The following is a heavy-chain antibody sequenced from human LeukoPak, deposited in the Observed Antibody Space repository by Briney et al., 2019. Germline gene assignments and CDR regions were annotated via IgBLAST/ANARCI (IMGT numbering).Heavy chain of an antibody. V-gene: IGHV4-59*01. CDR3: ARHRSDTGGNKGVNWFDP. J-gene: IGHJ5*02. CDR1: GGSIKNYY. Sequence: SETLSLTCSVSGGSIKNYYWSWIRQPPRKGLEWLGNIYFGGTTDYNSSLKSRLTISVDTFKNQLSLNLQSVTAADTATYYCARHRSDTGGNKGVNWFDPWGQGTLVTVSS. D-gene: IGHD2-8*02. CDR2: IYFGGTT.